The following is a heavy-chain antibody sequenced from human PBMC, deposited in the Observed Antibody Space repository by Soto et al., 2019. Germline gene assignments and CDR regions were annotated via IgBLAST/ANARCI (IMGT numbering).Heavy chain of an antibody. CDR2: ISSSSSYI. CDR1: GFTFSSYS. D-gene: IGHD2-2*01. Sequence: GGSLRLSCAASGFTFSSYSMNWVRQAPGKGLEWVSSISSSSSYIYYADSVKGRFTISRDNAKNSLYLQMNSLRAEDTAVYYCAREGYCSSTSCAIRLTRYYYMDVWGKGTTVTVSS. V-gene: IGHV3-21*01. J-gene: IGHJ6*03. CDR3: AREGYCSSTSCAIRLTRYYYMDV.